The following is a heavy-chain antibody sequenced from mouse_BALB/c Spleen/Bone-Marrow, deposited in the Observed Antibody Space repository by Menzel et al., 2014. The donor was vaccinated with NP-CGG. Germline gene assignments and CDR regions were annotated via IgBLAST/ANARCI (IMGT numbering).Heavy chain of an antibody. CDR2: INPYNDGT. J-gene: IGHJ1*01. CDR1: GYTFTSYV. V-gene: IGHV1-14*01. Sequence: SGPELVKPGASVKMSCKASGYTFTSYVMHWVKQKPGQGLGWIGYINPYNDGTKYNEKFKGKATLTSDKSSSTAYMELSSLTSEDSAVYYCARDGNPYWYFDVWGAGTTVTVSS. D-gene: IGHD2-1*01. CDR3: ARDGNPYWYFDV.